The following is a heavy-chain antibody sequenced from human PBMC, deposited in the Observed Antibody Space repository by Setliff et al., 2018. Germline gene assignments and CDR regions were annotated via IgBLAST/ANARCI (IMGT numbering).Heavy chain of an antibody. CDR3: ARGGMEDY. D-gene: IGHD3-3*01. J-gene: IGHJ4*02. V-gene: IGHV4-59*12. CDR2: ISNSGST. Sequence: SETLSLTCTVSGGSISPYYWSWIRQPPGKGLEWIGSISNSGSTNYNPSLKSRVTISVDTSKNQFSLKLSSVTAADTAVYYSARGGMEDYWGQGTLVTVSS. CDR1: GGSISPYY.